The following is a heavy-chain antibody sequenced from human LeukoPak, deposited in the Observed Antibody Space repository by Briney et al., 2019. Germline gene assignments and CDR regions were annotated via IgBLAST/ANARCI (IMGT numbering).Heavy chain of an antibody. CDR3: ALKGYDSSGYYRY. V-gene: IGHV1-69*13. Sequence: ASVKVSCKASGGTFSSYAISWVRQAPGQGLEWMGGIIPIFGTANYAQKFQGRATITADESTSTAYMELSSLRSEDTAVYYCALKGYDSSGYYRYWGQGTLVTVSS. CDR2: IIPIFGTA. J-gene: IGHJ4*02. D-gene: IGHD3-22*01. CDR1: GGTFSSYA.